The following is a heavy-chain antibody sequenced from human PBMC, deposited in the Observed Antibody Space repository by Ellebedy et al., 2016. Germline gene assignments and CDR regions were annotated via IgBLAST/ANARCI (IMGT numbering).Heavy chain of an antibody. CDR3: VKDAPSPRPGDY. CDR1: GFTVSTNY. J-gene: IGHJ4*02. V-gene: IGHV3-64D*06. Sequence: GGSLRLSCAASGFTVSTNYMKWVRQAPGKGLEYVSAITSNGQNTYYVDSVKGRFTISRDNVDNTVYLHMSSLTAEDSAVYYCVKDAPSPRPGDYWGQGTLVTVSS. CDR2: ITSNGQNT. D-gene: IGHD6-6*01.